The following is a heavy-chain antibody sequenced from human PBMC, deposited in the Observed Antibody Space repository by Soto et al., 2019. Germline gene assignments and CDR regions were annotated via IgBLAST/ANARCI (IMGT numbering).Heavy chain of an antibody. CDR2: ISYDGSKI. Sequence: QVQLVESGGGVVQPGRSLRLSCAASGFTFSSHGMHWVRQAPGKGLEWVALISYDGSKINYADSVKGRFTISRDNSKNTLYLQMNSLRAEDTAVYYCAKRGFCSGGSGYSFHFDSWGQGTLVTVSS. CDR1: GFTFSSHG. V-gene: IGHV3-30*18. J-gene: IGHJ4*02. D-gene: IGHD2-15*01. CDR3: AKRGFCSGGSGYSFHFDS.